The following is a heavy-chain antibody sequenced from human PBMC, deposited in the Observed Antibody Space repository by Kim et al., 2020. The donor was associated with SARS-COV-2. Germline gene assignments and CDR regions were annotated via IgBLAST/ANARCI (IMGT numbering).Heavy chain of an antibody. V-gene: IGHV4-30-4*01. J-gene: IGHJ4*02. D-gene: IGHD4-17*01. CDR3: AREGPSGDVDH. CDR1: GTSISGDDYY. Sequence: TLSLTCKVSGTSISGDDYYWSWIRQVPGKGLEWIGYIDHTGNTDYNPSLKSRVVMSIDMSKNYFSLKMTSVTAADTAVYFCAREGPSGDVDHWGQGTLVNVSS. CDR2: IDHTGNT.